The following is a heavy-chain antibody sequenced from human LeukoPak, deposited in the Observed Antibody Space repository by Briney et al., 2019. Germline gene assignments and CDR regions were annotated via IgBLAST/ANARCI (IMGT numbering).Heavy chain of an antibody. CDR3: AKDGPRGYSSGWYPY. D-gene: IGHD6-19*01. CDR2: ISGSGGST. J-gene: IGHJ4*02. V-gene: IGHV3-23*01. CDR1: GFTFSSYA. Sequence: GGSXRLSCAASGFTFSSYAMSWVRQAPGKGLEWVSAISGSGGSTYYADSVKGRFTIPRDNSKNTLYLQMNSLRAEDTAVYYCAKDGPRGYSSGWYPYWGQGTLVTVSS.